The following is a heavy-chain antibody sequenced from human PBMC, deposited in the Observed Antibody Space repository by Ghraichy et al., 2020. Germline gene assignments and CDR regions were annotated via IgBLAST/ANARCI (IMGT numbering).Heavy chain of an antibody. Sequence: GGSLRLSCAASGFTFSSYSMNWVRQAPGKGLEWVSSISSSSSYIYYADSVKGRFTISRDNAKNSLYLQMNSLRAEDTAVYYCASSHYSTPAGYNWFDPWGQGTLVTVSS. CDR2: ISSSSSYI. CDR1: GFTFSSYS. CDR3: ASSHYSTPAGYNWFDP. D-gene: IGHD2-2*01. J-gene: IGHJ5*02. V-gene: IGHV3-21*01.